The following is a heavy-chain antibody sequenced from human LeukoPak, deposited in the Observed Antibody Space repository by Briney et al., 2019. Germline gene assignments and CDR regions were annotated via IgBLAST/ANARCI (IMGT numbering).Heavy chain of an antibody. CDR3: ARDPHPSRGYYYGDAFDI. V-gene: IGHV1-18*01. CDR1: GYTFTSYD. D-gene: IGHD3-22*01. J-gene: IGHJ3*02. CDR2: ISAYNGNT. Sequence: ASVKVSCKASGYTFTSYDINWVRQAPGQGLEWMGWISAYNGNTNYAQKLQGRVTMTTDTSTSTAYMELRSLSSDDTAVYYWARDPHPSRGYYYGDAFDIWGQGAMVTVSS.